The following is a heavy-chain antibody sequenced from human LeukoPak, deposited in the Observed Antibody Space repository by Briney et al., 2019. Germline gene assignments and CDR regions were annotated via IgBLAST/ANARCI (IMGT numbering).Heavy chain of an antibody. CDR3: AGGGLSGQLDY. V-gene: IGHV3-33*01. D-gene: IGHD6-19*01. Sequence: GGSLRLSCAASGFTFSSYGMHWVRQAPGKGLEWVALIWFDGSNKYYADSVKGRFTISRDNSKNTLYLQMNSLRAEDTAVYYCAGGGLSGQLDYWGQGTLVTVSS. J-gene: IGHJ4*02. CDR1: GFTFSSYG. CDR2: IWFDGSNK.